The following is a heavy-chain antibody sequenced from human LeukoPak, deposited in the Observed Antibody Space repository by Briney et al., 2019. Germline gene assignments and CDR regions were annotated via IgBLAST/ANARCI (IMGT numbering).Heavy chain of an antibody. CDR1: GGSISSSSYY. CDR2: IYYSGST. J-gene: IGHJ4*02. V-gene: IGHV4-39*07. Sequence: SETLSLTCTVSGGSISSSSYYRGWIRQPPGKGLEWIGSIYYSGSTYYNPSLKSRVTISVDTSKNQFSLKLSSVTAADTAVYYCAREQNSGSYFLYYFDYWGQGTLVTVSS. CDR3: AREQNSGSYFLYYFDY. D-gene: IGHD3-10*01.